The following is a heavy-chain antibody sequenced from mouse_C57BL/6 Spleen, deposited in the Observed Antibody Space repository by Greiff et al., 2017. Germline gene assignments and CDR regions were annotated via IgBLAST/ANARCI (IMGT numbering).Heavy chain of an antibody. Sequence: VKLQESGAELARPGASVKMSCKASGYTFTSYTMHWVKQRPGQGLEWIGYINPSSGYTKYNQKFKDKATLTADKSSSTAYMQLSSLTSEDSAVYYCARSLYYDYDQAWFAYWGQGTLVTVSA. V-gene: IGHV1-4*01. J-gene: IGHJ3*01. D-gene: IGHD2-4*01. CDR3: ARSLYYDYDQAWFAY. CDR2: INPSSGYT. CDR1: GYTFTSYT.